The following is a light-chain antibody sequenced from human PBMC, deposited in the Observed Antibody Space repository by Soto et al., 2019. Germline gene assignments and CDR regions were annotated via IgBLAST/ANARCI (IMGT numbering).Light chain of an antibody. J-gene: IGKJ3*01. CDR3: QRYNNGPPVT. Sequence: DIQMTQSPSSLSASVGDRVTITCRASQDINNYLAWYQQKPGKHPKLLIYAASTLQSGVASRFSGGGSGTDFTLTINSLQPEDVATYYWQRYNNGPPVTFGPGTKV. V-gene: IGKV1-27*01. CDR2: AAS. CDR1: QDINNY.